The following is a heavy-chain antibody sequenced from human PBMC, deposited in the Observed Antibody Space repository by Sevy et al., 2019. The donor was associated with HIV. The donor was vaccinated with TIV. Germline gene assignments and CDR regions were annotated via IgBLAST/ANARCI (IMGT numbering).Heavy chain of an antibody. Sequence: ASVKVSCKVSGYTLTELSMHWVRQAPGKGLEWMGGFDPEDGETIYSQKFQGRGTMTEDTSTDTAYMDLVSLSSDDTAVYYCATIFFSQYSSSPRGYYYYGMDVWGQGTTVTVSS. CDR1: GYTLTELS. D-gene: IGHD6-6*01. CDR2: FDPEDGET. J-gene: IGHJ6*02. V-gene: IGHV1-24*01. CDR3: ATIFFSQYSSSPRGYYYYGMDV.